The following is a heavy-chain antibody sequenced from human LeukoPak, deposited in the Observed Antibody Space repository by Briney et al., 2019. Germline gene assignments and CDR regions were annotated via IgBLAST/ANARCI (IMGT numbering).Heavy chain of an antibody. Sequence: SKTLSLTCAVYGGSFSGYYWSWIRQPPGKGLEWIGEINHSGSTNYNPSLKSRVTISVDTSKNQFSLKLSSVTAADTAVYYCATTATLNHWGGRAFDIWGQGTMVTVSS. CDR3: ATTATLNHWGGRAFDI. J-gene: IGHJ3*02. D-gene: IGHD7-27*01. CDR1: GGSFSGYY. V-gene: IGHV4-34*01. CDR2: INHSGST.